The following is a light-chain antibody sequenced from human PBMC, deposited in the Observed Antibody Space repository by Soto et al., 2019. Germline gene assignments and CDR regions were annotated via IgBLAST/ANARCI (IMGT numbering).Light chain of an antibody. J-gene: IGLJ1*01. CDR2: EVT. CDR1: ISHVGSYDF. CDR3: CADAGSSRYV. V-gene: IGLV2-23*02. Sequence: QSVLTQPASVSGSPGQSITISCTRSISHVGSYDFVSWYQQHPGKAPKVLIYEVTKRPSGVSDRFSGSKSGNTASLTISGLQADDEADYYCCADAGSSRYVFGTGTKVTVL.